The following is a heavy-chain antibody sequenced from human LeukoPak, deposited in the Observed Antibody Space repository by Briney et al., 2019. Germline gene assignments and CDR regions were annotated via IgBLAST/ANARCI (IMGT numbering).Heavy chain of an antibody. D-gene: IGHD1-20*01. CDR3: APEEGNWYYFDY. CDR1: GFTFSTYA. V-gene: IGHV3-23*01. J-gene: IGHJ4*02. CDR2: ISGNGDST. Sequence: PGGSLRLSCAASGFTFSTYAMNWVRQAPGKGLEWVSAISGNGDSTYYADSVKGRFTISRDNSKKTLYLQMNSLRAEDSAVYYCAPEEGNWYYFDYWGQGTVVTVSS.